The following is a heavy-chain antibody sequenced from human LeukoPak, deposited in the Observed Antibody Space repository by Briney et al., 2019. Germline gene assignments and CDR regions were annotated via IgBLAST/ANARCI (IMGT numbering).Heavy chain of an antibody. V-gene: IGHV4-31*03. Sequence: PSQTLSLTCTVSGGSISSGGYYWSWIRQHPGKGLEWIGYIYYSGSTYYNPSLKSRVTISVDTSKNQFSLKLTSVTAADTAVYYCARHGTADYYGMDVWGQGTTVTVSS. CDR1: GGSISSGGYY. D-gene: IGHD6-25*01. J-gene: IGHJ6*02. CDR2: IYYSGST. CDR3: ARHGTADYYGMDV.